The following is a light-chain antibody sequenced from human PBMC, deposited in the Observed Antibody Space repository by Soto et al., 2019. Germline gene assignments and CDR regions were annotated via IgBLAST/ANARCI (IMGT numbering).Light chain of an antibody. CDR2: AAS. V-gene: IGKV1-6*01. CDR1: QDIRND. CDR3: LQDYTFPCP. Sequence: AIQMTQSPSSLSASVGDRVTITCRASQDIRNDLGWYQQKPGRAPKFLIYAASSLQSGFPSRFSGSGSGTDFTLTITSLQDEDFATYYCLQDYTFPCPFCQGTKVEIK. J-gene: IGKJ1*01.